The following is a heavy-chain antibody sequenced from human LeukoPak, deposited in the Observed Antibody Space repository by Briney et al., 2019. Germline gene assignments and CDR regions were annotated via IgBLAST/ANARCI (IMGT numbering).Heavy chain of an antibody. J-gene: IGHJ4*02. D-gene: IGHD1-26*01. CDR1: GYTFTSYG. Sequence: GASVKVSCKASGYTFTSYGISWVRQAPGQGLEWMGIINPSGGSTSYAQKFQGRVTMARDMSTSTVYMELSSLRSEDTAVYYCARDLTPYSGSPSDYWGQGTLVTVSS. CDR2: INPSGGST. V-gene: IGHV1-46*01. CDR3: ARDLTPYSGSPSDY.